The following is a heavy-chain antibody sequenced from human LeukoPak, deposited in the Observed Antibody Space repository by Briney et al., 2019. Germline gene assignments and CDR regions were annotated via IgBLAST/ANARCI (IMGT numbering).Heavy chain of an antibody. D-gene: IGHD1-26*01. CDR2: IYHSGST. V-gene: IGHV4-38-2*01. Sequence: PSETLSLTCAVSGYSISSGYYWGWIPQPQGTGLEWIGSIYHSGSTYYSPCLKSRVSISVDTSKNQFSLKVSCVPAADTAVYYCARLRREVGATRYYFDYWGQGTLVTVSS. CDR3: ARLRREVGATRYYFDY. CDR1: GYSISSGYY. J-gene: IGHJ4*02.